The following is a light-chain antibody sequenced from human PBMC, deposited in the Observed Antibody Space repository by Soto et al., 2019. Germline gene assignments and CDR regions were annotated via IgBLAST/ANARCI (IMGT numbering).Light chain of an antibody. J-gene: IGLJ1*01. Sequence: QSALTQPASVSGSPGQSITISCTGTSSDIGVYDYVSWYQQHPGKAPKLIIYEVTNRPSGLSNRFSGSKSDNTASLTISGLQAEDEADYYCISYTDRQSYLFGTGTKLTVL. CDR3: ISYTDRQSYL. V-gene: IGLV2-14*01. CDR2: EVT. CDR1: SSDIGVYDY.